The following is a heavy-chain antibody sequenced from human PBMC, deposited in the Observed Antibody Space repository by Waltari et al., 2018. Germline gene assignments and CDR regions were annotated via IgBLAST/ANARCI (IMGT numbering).Heavy chain of an antibody. CDR2: ISYDGSNK. V-gene: IGHV3-30-3*01. J-gene: IGHJ4*02. D-gene: IGHD3-10*01. CDR1: GFTFSSYA. CDR3: ARARGGGDFDY. Sequence: QVQLVESGGGVVQPGRSLRLSCAASGFTFSSYAMHWVRQAPGKGLEWVAVISYDGSNKYYADSVKGRFTISRDNSKNTLYLQMNSLRAEDTAVYYCARARGGGDFDYWGQGTLVTVSS.